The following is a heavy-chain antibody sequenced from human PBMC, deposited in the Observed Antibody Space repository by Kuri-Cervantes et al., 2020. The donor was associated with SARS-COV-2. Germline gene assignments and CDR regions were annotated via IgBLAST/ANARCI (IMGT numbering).Heavy chain of an antibody. CDR3: AKDHFGVPDF. D-gene: IGHD2-21*01. V-gene: IGHV3-23*01. J-gene: IGHJ4*02. Sequence: GGSLRLSCAASGFTFSSYAMSWIRQAPGKGLEWVSAISGSGGSTYYADSVKGRFTISRDNTQNTLLLQMTSLRSEDTAIYYCAKDHFGVPDFWGQGTLVTVSS. CDR1: GFTFSSYA. CDR2: ISGSGGST.